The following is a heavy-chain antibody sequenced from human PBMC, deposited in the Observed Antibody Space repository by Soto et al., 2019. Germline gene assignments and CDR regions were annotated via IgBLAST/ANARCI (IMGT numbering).Heavy chain of an antibody. J-gene: IGHJ3*02. CDR3: ARVDDTSGYYSGDAFDI. V-gene: IGHV4-31*03. CDR2: IFYSGST. Sequence: PSETLSLTCTVSGGSITSGDYYWSWIRQHPGNGLEWIGYIFYSGSTYYNPSLKSRVTISVDTSKNQFSLKLSSVTAADTAVYYCARVDDTSGYYSGDAFDIWGQGTMVTVSS. D-gene: IGHD3-22*01. CDR1: GGSITSGDYY.